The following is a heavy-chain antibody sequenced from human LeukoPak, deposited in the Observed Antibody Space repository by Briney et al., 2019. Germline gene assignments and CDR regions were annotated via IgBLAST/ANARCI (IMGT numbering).Heavy chain of an antibody. D-gene: IGHD4-17*01. CDR2: IIPIFGTA. CDR1: GGTFSSYA. J-gene: IGHJ4*02. Sequence: GSSVKVSCKASGGTFSSYAISWVRQAPGQGLEWMGGIIPIFGTANYAQKFQDRVTITTDESTSTAYMELSSLRSEDTAVYYCARDWGDYGGEYYFDYWGQGTLVTVSS. CDR3: ARDWGDYGGEYYFDY. V-gene: IGHV1-69*05.